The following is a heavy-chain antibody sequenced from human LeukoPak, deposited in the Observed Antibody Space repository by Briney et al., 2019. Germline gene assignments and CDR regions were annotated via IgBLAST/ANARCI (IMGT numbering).Heavy chain of an antibody. Sequence: GGSLRLSCAASGFTFSSYAMSWVRQAPGKGLEWVSAISGSGGSTYYADSVKGRFTISRDNSKNTLYLQMNSLRAGDTAVYYCAKGAVATERGRVDYWGQGTLVTVSS. CDR2: ISGSGGST. D-gene: IGHD6-19*01. J-gene: IGHJ4*02. V-gene: IGHV3-23*01. CDR1: GFTFSSYA. CDR3: AKGAVATERGRVDY.